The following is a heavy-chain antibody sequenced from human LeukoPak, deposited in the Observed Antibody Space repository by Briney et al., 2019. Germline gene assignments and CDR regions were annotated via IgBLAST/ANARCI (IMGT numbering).Heavy chain of an antibody. CDR2: ISWKSGSI. V-gene: IGHV3-9*01. J-gene: IGHJ6*02. CDR3: AKALSYQLPSYGMDV. Sequence: GRSLRLSCAASGFTFDDYAMHWVRQAPGKGLEWVSGISWKSGSIGYADSVKGRFTISRDNAKNSLYLQMNSLRAEDTALYYCAKALSYQLPSYGMDVWGQGTTVTVSS. CDR1: GFTFDDYA. D-gene: IGHD2-2*01.